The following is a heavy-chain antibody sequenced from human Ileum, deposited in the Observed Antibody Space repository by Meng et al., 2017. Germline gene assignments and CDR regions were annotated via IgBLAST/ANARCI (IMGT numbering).Heavy chain of an antibody. J-gene: IGHJ1*01. CDR1: GFSFTDHW. CDR3: TNDRLNH. Sequence: EVQLVESAGGLAPPGGSLSLSCTASGFSFTDHWMHWVRQGPGKGPVWVSRIDPDGSDPTYADSVKGRFSISRDNAKNTVYLQMNGLRAEDSALYYCTNDRLNHWGQGALVTVSS. V-gene: IGHV3-74*03. CDR2: IDPDGSDP. D-gene: IGHD1-1*01.